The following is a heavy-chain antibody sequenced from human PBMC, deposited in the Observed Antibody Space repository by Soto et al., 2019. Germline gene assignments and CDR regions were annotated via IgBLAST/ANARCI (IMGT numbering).Heavy chain of an antibody. D-gene: IGHD1-26*01. J-gene: IGHJ6*02. CDR3: AKDLVGYVFGVQDYYFGMDV. CDR2: ISYDGNNK. V-gene: IGHV3-30*18. Sequence: QVQLVESGGGVVQPGRSLRLSCGASGFKFSTYGMHWVRQAPGKGLEWVAVISYDGNNKDYADSVKGRFTISRDNSKNTSYLQMNSLRAEDTAVYYCAKDLVGYVFGVQDYYFGMDVWGQGTTVAVSS. CDR1: GFKFSTYG.